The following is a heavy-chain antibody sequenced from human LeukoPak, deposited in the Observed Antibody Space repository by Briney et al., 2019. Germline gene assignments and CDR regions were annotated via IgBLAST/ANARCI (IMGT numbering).Heavy chain of an antibody. CDR1: GDTFATNW. Sequence: GESLKISCKGSGDTFATNWIGWVRPLPGKGLEWMGVIYPGDSRIRYSPSFQGQVTISADKSISTAYLQWSSLKASDSAMYFFASREFTGPCSDPGGQGTLATAS. CDR2: IYPGDSRI. V-gene: IGHV5-51*01. CDR3: ASREFTGPCSDP. D-gene: IGHD3-10*01. J-gene: IGHJ5*02.